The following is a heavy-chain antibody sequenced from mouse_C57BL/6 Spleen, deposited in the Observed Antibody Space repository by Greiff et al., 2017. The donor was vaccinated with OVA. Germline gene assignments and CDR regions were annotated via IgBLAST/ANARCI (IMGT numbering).Heavy chain of an antibody. J-gene: IGHJ2*01. CDR2: ISSGSSTI. CDR1: GFTFSDYG. Sequence: EVQVVESGGGLVKPGGSLKLSCAASGFTFSDYGMHWVRQAPEKGLEWVAYISSGSSTIYYAATVKGRFTISRDNAKNTLFLQMTSLRSEDTAMYYCASGYYDSGYTYYYDYWGQGTTLTVSS. V-gene: IGHV5-17*01. D-gene: IGHD1-1*01. CDR3: ASGYYDSGYTYYYDY.